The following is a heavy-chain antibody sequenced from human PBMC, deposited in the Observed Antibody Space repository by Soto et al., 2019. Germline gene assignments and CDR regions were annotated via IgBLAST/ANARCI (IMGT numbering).Heavy chain of an antibody. D-gene: IGHD2-21*02. CDR2: IYYSGST. Sequence: SETLSLTCTVSGGSVSSGSYYWSWIRQPPGKGLEWIEYIYYSGSTNYNPSLKSRVTISVDTSKNQFSLKLSSVTAADTAVYYCARESWAYCGGDCYHFDYWGQGTLVTVSS. J-gene: IGHJ4*02. CDR1: GGSVSSGSYY. V-gene: IGHV4-61*01. CDR3: ARESWAYCGGDCYHFDY.